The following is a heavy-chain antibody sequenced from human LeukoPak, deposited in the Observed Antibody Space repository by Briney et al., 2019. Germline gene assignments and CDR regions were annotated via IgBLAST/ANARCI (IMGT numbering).Heavy chain of an antibody. D-gene: IGHD5-24*01. CDR1: GFTFSSYV. J-gene: IGHJ4*02. CDR2: ISHDGII. V-gene: IGHV3-74*01. Sequence: GGSLRLSCETAGFTFSSYVTHWVRRTPGKGLVWVSRISHDGIISYADSVKGRFTISRDNAKNTLILQMNSLRVEDTAVYYCARDWVYKIDYWGRGTLVTVSS. CDR3: ARDWVYKIDY.